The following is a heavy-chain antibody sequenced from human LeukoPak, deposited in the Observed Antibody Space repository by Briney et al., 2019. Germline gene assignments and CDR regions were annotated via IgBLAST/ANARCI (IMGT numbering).Heavy chain of an antibody. V-gene: IGHV1-2*02. CDR1: GGTFSNYA. D-gene: IGHD2-21*01. CDR3: AKALYSNKTDPGNFRPTHLYY. J-gene: IGHJ4*02. CDR2: INPNTGGT. Sequence: ASVKVSCKASGGTFSNYAISWVRQAPGQGLEWMGWINPNTGGTNYAQKFQGRVTMTRDTSISTPYMELSWLRSDDTAVYYCAKALYSNKTDPGNFRPTHLYYRGQGTLVTVSS.